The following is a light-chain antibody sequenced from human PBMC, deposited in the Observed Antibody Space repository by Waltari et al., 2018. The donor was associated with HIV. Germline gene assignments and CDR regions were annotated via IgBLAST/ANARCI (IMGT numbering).Light chain of an antibody. Sequence: EIVLTPSPGTLSLSPGERATLSCRASESVRSNNVAWYQQKPGQTPRLLIYAASSRAAGIPDTFSGSGSGTDFTLTISRLDPEDFALYYCQQYGDSLTFGGGTRVDIK. V-gene: IGKV3-20*01. CDR1: ESVRSNN. J-gene: IGKJ4*01. CDR2: AAS. CDR3: QQYGDSLT.